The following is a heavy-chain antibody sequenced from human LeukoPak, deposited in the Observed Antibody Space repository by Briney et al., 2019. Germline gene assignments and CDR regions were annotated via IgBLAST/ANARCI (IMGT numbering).Heavy chain of an antibody. J-gene: IGHJ4*02. V-gene: IGHV3-23*01. CDR3: AKDGNLWFGELLLSHFDY. D-gene: IGHD3-10*01. CDR1: GFTFSSYA. Sequence: GGSLRLSCAASGFTFSSYAMSWVRQAPGKGLEWVSAISGSGGSTYYADSVKGRFTISRDNSKNTLYLQMNSLRAEDTAVYYCAKDGNLWFGELLLSHFDYWGQGTLVTVSS. CDR2: ISGSGGST.